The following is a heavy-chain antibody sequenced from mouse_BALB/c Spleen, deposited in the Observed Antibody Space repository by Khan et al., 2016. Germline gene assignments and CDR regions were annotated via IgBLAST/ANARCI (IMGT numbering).Heavy chain of an antibody. CDR2: IFPGDGST. CDR3: ARKYHDRSSSFAY. V-gene: IGHV1S56*01. Sequence: QVQLQQSGAELVKPGASVKLSCQASGYTFTNYDINWVRQRPEQGLEWIGWIFPGDGSTKYNEKFKGKATLTTDKSSTTDYMQLSRLTSDDSAVYLCARKYHDRSSSFAYWGQGTPVTVSA. D-gene: IGHD2-14*01. CDR1: GYTFTNYD. J-gene: IGHJ3*01.